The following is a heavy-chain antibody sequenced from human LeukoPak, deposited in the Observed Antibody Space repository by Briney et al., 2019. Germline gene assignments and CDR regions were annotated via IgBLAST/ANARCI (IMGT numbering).Heavy chain of an antibody. D-gene: IGHD4-17*01. V-gene: IGHV4-34*01. Sequence: SETLSLTCAVYGGSFGGYYWSWIRQPPGKGLEWIGEINHSGSTNCNPSLKSRVTISVDTSKNQFSLKLSSVTAADTAVYYCARGPTYGRTFDYWGQGTLVTVSS. CDR2: INHSGST. J-gene: IGHJ4*02. CDR3: ARGPTYGRTFDY. CDR1: GGSFGGYY.